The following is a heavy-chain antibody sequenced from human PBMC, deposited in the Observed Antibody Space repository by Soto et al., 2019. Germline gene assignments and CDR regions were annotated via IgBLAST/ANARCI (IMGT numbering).Heavy chain of an antibody. V-gene: IGHV1-24*01. Sequence: ASVKVSCKVSGYTLIELSMHWVRQAPGKGLEWMGGFDPEDGETIYAEKFQGRVTMTEDTSTDTAYMELSSLRSEDTAVYYCASIRVTQIPAGAIGGWFDPWGQGTLVTVSS. CDR2: FDPEDGET. CDR1: GYTLIELS. J-gene: IGHJ5*02. CDR3: ASIRVTQIPAGAIGGWFDP. D-gene: IGHD2-2*02.